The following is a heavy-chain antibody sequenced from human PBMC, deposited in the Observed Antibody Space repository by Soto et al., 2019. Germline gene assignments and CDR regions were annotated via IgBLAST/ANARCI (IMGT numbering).Heavy chain of an antibody. CDR2: IYYSGST. CDR1: GGSISSGGYY. Sequence: KASETLSLTCTLAGGSISSGGYYWSWIRQHPGKCLEWIGYIYYSGSTYYNPSLKSRVTISVDTSKNQFSLKLSSLIAADTAVYYCARDQGASSSRNYYYYYGMDVWGQGTTVTVSS. V-gene: IGHV4-31*03. CDR3: ARDQGASSSRNYYYYYGMDV. J-gene: IGHJ6*02. D-gene: IGHD6-13*01.